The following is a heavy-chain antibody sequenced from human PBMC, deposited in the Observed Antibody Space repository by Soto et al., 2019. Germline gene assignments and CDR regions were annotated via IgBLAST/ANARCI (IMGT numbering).Heavy chain of an antibody. CDR3: ARSRSSWYTLHP. CDR2: IWYDGSNR. D-gene: IGHD6-13*01. Sequence: QVQLVESGGGVVQPGRSLRPSCAASGFTFSDYGMHWVRQAPGKGLEWVSVIWYDGSNRYYADSVKGRFTISRDNSNNTLYLQMNSLRADDTAVYYCARSRSSWYTLHPWGQGTLVTVSS. V-gene: IGHV3-33*01. J-gene: IGHJ1*01. CDR1: GFTFSDYG.